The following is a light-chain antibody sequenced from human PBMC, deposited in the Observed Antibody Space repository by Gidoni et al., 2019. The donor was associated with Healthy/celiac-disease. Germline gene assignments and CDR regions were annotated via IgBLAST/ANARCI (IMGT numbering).Light chain of an antibody. Sequence: IVMTQSPATLSVSPGERATLPCRASQSVSSNLAWYQQKPGQAPRLLIYGASTRATGIPARFSGSGSGTEFTLTISSLQSEDFAVYYCQQYNNWPPAGYTFGQGTKLEIK. CDR1: QSVSSN. CDR3: QQYNNWPPAGYT. CDR2: GAS. V-gene: IGKV3D-15*01. J-gene: IGKJ2*01.